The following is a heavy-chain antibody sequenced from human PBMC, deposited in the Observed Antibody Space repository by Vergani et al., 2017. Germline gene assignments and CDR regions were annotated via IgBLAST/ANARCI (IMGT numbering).Heavy chain of an antibody. CDR2: IIPIFGTA. CDR1: GGTFSSYA. V-gene: IGHV1-69*01. CDR3: ATLPLLTYEPTNWFDP. J-gene: IGHJ5*02. Sequence: QVQLVQSGAEVKKPGSSVKVSCKASGGTFSSYAISWVRQAPGQGLEWMGGIIPIFGTANYAQKFQGRVTITADESTSTAYMERSSLRSEDTAVYYCATLPLLTYEPTNWFDPWGQGTLVTVSS. D-gene: IGHD4/OR15-4a*01.